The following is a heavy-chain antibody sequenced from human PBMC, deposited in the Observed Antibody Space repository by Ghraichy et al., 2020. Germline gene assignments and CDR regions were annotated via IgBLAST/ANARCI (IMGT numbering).Heavy chain of an antibody. J-gene: IGHJ4*02. CDR3: ARVPSGKSYGTLYYFDY. V-gene: IGHV4-30-4*01. Sequence: SETLSLTCTVSGGSISSGDYYWSWVRQPPGKGLEWLGHIHYSGNTYYNPSLKSRVIISVDTSKKQFSLKLSSVTAADTAVYYCARVPSGKSYGTLYYFDYWGQGTLVTVSS. D-gene: IGHD5-18*01. CDR2: IHYSGNT. CDR1: GGSISSGDYY.